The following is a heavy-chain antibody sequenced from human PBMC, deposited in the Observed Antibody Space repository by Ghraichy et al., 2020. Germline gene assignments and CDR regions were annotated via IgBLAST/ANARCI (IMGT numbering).Heavy chain of an antibody. CDR1: GYTFTSYD. J-gene: IGHJ4*02. CDR3: ATSGQLDY. D-gene: IGHD5-12*01. Sequence: ASVKVSCKASGYTFTSYDVSWVRQVPGQGLEWMGWISAYDGNTNYAQNLQGRVTITTDTFTTTAYMELRSLTSDDTAVYYCATSGQLDYWGQGTLVTVSS. CDR2: ISAYDGNT. V-gene: IGHV1-18*04.